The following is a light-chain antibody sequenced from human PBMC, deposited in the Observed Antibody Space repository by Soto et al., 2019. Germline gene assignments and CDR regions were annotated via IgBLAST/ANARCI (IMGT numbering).Light chain of an antibody. CDR2: GTS. CDR1: QSVSSNY. V-gene: IGKV3-20*01. J-gene: IGKJ2*03. CDR3: QQYGNSPRYS. Sequence: EIVLTQSPGTLSLSLGERATLSCRASQSVSSNYLAWYQQKPGQAPRLLIYGTSSRATGIPDRFSGSGSGTDFTLTINRLQPEDVAVYYCQQYGNSPRYSFGQGTKLEI.